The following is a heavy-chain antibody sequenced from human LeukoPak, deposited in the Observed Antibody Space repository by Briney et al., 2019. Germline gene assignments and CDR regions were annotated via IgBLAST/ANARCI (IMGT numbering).Heavy chain of an antibody. CDR1: GGPFSGYY. CDR2: INHSGST. Sequence: KPSETLSLTCAVYGGPFSGYYWSWIRQPPGKGLEWIGEINHSGSTNYNPSLKSRVTISVDTSKNQFSLKLSSVTAADTAVYYCARGREGYSYAVDYWGQGTLVTVSS. D-gene: IGHD5-18*01. J-gene: IGHJ4*02. V-gene: IGHV4-34*01. CDR3: ARGREGYSYAVDY.